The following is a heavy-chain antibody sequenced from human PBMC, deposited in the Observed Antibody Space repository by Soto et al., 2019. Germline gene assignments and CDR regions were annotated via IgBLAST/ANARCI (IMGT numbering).Heavy chain of an antibody. J-gene: IGHJ6*02. CDR2: ISAYNGNT. D-gene: IGHD5-18*01. CDR3: ARVVTTFYYYYGMDV. CDR1: GYSFTSLD. Sequence: ASVKVSCKASGYSFTSLDINWVRQTAGQGLEWVGWISAYNGNTNYAQKLQGRVTMTTDTSTSTAYMELRSLRSDDTAVYYCARVVTTFYYYYGMDVWGQGTTVTVSS. V-gene: IGHV1-18*01.